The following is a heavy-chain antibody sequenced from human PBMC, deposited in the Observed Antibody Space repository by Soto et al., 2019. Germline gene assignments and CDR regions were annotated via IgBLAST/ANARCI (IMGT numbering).Heavy chain of an antibody. CDR2: INSDGSST. V-gene: IGHV3-74*01. CDR3: AGSPWWYYDFWSGYWGPPGMDV. Sequence: HPGGSLRLSCAASGFTFSSYWMHWVRQAPGKGLVWVSRINSDGSSTSYADSVKGRFTISRDNAKNTLYLQMNSLRAEDTAVYYCAGSPWWYYDFWSGYWGPPGMDVWGKVTTVTVSS. CDR1: GFTFSSYW. D-gene: IGHD3-3*01. J-gene: IGHJ6*04.